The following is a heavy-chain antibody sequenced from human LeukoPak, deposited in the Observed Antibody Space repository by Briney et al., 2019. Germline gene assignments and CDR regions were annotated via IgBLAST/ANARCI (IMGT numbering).Heavy chain of an antibody. CDR2: ISAYNGNT. Sequence: GASVKVSCKASGYTFTSYGISWVRQAPGQGLEWMGWISAYNGNTNYAQKLQGRVTMTTDTSTSTAYMELRSLRSDDTAVYYCAREVYCSGGSCYPYYFGYWGQGTLVTVSS. J-gene: IGHJ4*02. CDR1: GYTFTSYG. V-gene: IGHV1-18*01. CDR3: AREVYCSGGSCYPYYFGY. D-gene: IGHD2-15*01.